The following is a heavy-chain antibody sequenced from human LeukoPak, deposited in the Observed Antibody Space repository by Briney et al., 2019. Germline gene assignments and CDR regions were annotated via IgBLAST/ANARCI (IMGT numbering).Heavy chain of an antibody. Sequence: ASVKVSCKASGGTFSSYAISWVRQAPGQGLEWMGGIIPIFGTANYAQKLQGRVTITTDESTSTAYMELSSLRSEDTAVYYCARVSVGATDQLDYWGQGTLVTVSS. J-gene: IGHJ4*02. D-gene: IGHD1-26*01. CDR1: GGTFSSYA. CDR3: ARVSVGATDQLDY. CDR2: IIPIFGTA. V-gene: IGHV1-69*05.